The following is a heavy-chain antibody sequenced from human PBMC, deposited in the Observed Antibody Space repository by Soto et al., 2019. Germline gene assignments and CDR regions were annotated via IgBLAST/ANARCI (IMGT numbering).Heavy chain of an antibody. CDR3: ARAGCSDNWFVP. CDR2: IYYSGST. Sequence: SETLSLTCTVSGGSLTSAGYYWGWTRQHQAKGLEWIGHIYYSGSTSYSPSLKRRVSMPADTSKNQFSMKLTSVTAADTAVYYCARAGCSDNWFVPWGQATLVTASS. J-gene: IGHJ5*02. D-gene: IGHD3-10*02. CDR1: GGSLTSAGYY. V-gene: IGHV4-31*03.